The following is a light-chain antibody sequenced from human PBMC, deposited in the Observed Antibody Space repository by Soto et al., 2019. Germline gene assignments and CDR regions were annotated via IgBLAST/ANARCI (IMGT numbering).Light chain of an antibody. CDR1: QSIXSY. CDR2: HAS. CDR3: QQSYSTPQT. Sequence: IQMTQSPSSLSASAGDRVTITCRASQSIXSYFAWYQQKPGQAPKLLXAHASSLQRGGPSRLSGSGSGTDFTLTISSLQPEDFANYYCQQSYSTPQTFGQGTKVDIK. J-gene: IGKJ1*01. V-gene: IGKV1-39*01.